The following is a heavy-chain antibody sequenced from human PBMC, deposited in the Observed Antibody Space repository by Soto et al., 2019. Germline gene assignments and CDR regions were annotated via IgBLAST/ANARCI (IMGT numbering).Heavy chain of an antibody. V-gene: IGHV1-69*01. CDR1: GGTFSSYA. CDR3: AREVIAAAGRNYYYYYGMDV. CDR2: IIPIFGTA. J-gene: IGHJ6*02. Sequence: QVQLVQSGAEVKKPGSSVKVSCKASGGTFSSYAISWVRQAPGQGLEWMGGIIPIFGTANYAQKFQGRVTITADESTSTAYMELSSLRSEDTAVYYCAREVIAAAGRNYYYYYGMDVWGQGTTDTVSS. D-gene: IGHD6-13*01.